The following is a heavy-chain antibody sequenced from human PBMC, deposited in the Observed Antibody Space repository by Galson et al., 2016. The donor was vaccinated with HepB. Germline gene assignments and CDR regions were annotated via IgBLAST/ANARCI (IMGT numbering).Heavy chain of an antibody. J-gene: IGHJ5*01. Sequence: SLRLSCAASGFTFSSYWMSWVRQAPGKGLEWVANIKQGGSEKYFLGSVRGRFTISRDNAKNSLYLQMYSLRAEEPAVYYCARVHYYYGSSGYYWVDSWGQGTLVTVSS. CDR3: ARVHYYYGSSGYYWVDS. V-gene: IGHV3-7*03. CDR1: GFTFSSYW. D-gene: IGHD3-22*01. CDR2: IKQGGSEK.